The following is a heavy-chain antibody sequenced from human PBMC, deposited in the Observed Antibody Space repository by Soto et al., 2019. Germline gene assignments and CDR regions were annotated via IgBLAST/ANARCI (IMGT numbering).Heavy chain of an antibody. D-gene: IGHD1-26*01. CDR3: ARESSGSYESYFDY. CDR1: GGSISSYY. CDR2: IYYSGST. Sequence: QVQLQESGPGLVKPSETLSLTCTVSGGSISSYYWSWIRQPPGKGLEWIGYIYYSGSTNYNPSLKSRVTISVDTSMNPFSLKLSSVTAADTAVYYCARESSGSYESYFDYWGQGTLVTVSS. V-gene: IGHV4-59*01. J-gene: IGHJ4*02.